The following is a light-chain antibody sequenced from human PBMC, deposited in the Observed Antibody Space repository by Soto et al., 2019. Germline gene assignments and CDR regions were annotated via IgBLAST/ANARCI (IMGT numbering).Light chain of an antibody. Sequence: DIQMTQSPSSLSASVGDRVTITCRASQAISNYLAWYQQKPGKVPKLLIYAASTLQSGVPSRFSGSGSGTDLTLTISSLQPEDVATYYCQNYNSAPLTFGGGTKVDIK. CDR1: QAISNY. CDR3: QNYNSAPLT. V-gene: IGKV1-27*01. J-gene: IGKJ4*01. CDR2: AAS.